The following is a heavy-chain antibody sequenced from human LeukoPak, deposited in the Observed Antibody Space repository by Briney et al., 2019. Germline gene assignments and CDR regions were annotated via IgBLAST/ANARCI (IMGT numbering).Heavy chain of an antibody. CDR2: ISSSGNTI. CDR1: EFTLTSYE. CDR3: ARGPSIGARYHDFDF. Sequence: GGSLTLLCAASEFTLTSYELNWVRQAPGEGLEWVSYISSSGNTISYADSVKGRFTISRDNAKNSLYLQVISLRAEDTAVYYCARGPSIGARYHDFDFWGQGTMVTVSS. D-gene: IGHD6-6*01. J-gene: IGHJ3*01. V-gene: IGHV3-48*03.